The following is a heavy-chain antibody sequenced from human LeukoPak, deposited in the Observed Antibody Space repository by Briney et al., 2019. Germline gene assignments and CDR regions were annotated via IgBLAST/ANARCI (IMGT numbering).Heavy chain of an antibody. J-gene: IGHJ6*03. Sequence: ASVKVSCKASGYTFTSYGISWVRQAPGQGLEWMGWISAYNGNTNYAHKLQGRVAMTTDTSTSTAYMELRSLRSDDTAVYYCASSLAESLGYSSMDVWGKGTTVTVSS. CDR2: ISAYNGNT. D-gene: IGHD5-18*01. V-gene: IGHV1-18*01. CDR1: GYTFTSYG. CDR3: ASSLAESLGYSSMDV.